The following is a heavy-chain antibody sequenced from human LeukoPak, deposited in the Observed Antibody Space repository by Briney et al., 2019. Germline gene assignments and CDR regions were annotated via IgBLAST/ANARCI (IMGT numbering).Heavy chain of an antibody. CDR3: ARHQQQLLFSWFDP. V-gene: IGHV5-10-1*01. Sequence: GESLKISWKGSGYIFTTSWISWVRQTPGKGLEWMGRIDPTDSYTNYSPSFRGHITISTDKSSSTVYLQWNNLKASDTAMYYCARHQQQLLFSWFDPWGQGTLVTVSS. CDR1: GYIFTTSW. CDR2: IDPTDSYT. J-gene: IGHJ5*02. D-gene: IGHD6-13*01.